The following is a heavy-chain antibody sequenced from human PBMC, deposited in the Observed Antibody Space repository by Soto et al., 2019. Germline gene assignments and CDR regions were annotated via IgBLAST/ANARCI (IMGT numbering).Heavy chain of an antibody. CDR3: ARERIAAAGNNWFDP. J-gene: IGHJ5*02. Sequence: SESLSLTCAVYGGSFSGYYWSWIRQPPGKGLEWIGEINHSGSTNYNPSLKSRVTISVDTSKNQFSLKLSSVTAADTAVYYCARERIAAAGNNWFDPWGQGTQVTVSS. D-gene: IGHD6-13*01. CDR2: INHSGST. CDR1: GGSFSGYY. V-gene: IGHV4-34*01.